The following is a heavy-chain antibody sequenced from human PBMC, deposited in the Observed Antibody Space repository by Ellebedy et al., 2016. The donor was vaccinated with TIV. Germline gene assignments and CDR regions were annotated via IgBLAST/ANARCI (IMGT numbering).Heavy chain of an antibody. J-gene: IGHJ4*02. Sequence: GESLKISXAASGFTFISYAIHWVRQAPGQRPEWMGWLNAGSGNTMYAQTLQGRVTFSRDTSAATAYMELSRLTSEDTAVYYCMIVSVAVPYWGQGTPVAVSS. D-gene: IGHD6-19*01. CDR2: LNAGSGNT. V-gene: IGHV1-3*01. CDR3: MIVSVAVPY. CDR1: GFTFISYA.